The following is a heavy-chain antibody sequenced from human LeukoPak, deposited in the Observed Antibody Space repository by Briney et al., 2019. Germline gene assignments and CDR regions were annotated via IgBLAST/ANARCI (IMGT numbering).Heavy chain of an antibody. J-gene: IGHJ4*02. Sequence: PSETLSLTCTVSGGSISSSSYYWGWIRQPPGKGLEWIGSIYYSGSTYYNPSLKSRVTISVDTSKNQFSLKLSSVTAADTAVYYCARHRDDSSGETDYWGQGTLVTVSS. V-gene: IGHV4-39*01. CDR1: GGSISSSSYY. CDR3: ARHRDDSSGETDY. D-gene: IGHD3-22*01. CDR2: IYYSGST.